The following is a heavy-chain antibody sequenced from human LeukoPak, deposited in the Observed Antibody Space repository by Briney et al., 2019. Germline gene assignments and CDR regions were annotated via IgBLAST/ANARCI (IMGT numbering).Heavy chain of an antibody. J-gene: IGHJ4*02. CDR1: GFTFDDYA. Sequence: GGSLRLSCAASGFTFDDYAMHWVRQAPGEGLEWVSGISWNSGSIGYADSVKGRFTISRDNAKNSLYLQMNSLRAEDTALYYCAKGRSGSYEFDYWGQGTLVTVSS. CDR3: AKGRSGSYEFDY. V-gene: IGHV3-9*01. D-gene: IGHD1-26*01. CDR2: ISWNSGSI.